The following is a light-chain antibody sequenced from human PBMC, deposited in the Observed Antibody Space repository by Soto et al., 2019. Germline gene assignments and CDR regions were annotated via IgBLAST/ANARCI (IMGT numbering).Light chain of an antibody. CDR3: QQYHSFPRT. J-gene: IGKJ1*01. CDR2: AAS. CDR1: QGISYW. V-gene: IGKV1-12*01. Sequence: DIQMTQSPSSVSASVGDRVTITYLARQGISYWLGWYQQKPGKAPKLLIYAASSLLSGVPSRVSGSGSGTDFTRTISSLQPEDFATYYCQQYHSFPRTFGQGSKVEIK.